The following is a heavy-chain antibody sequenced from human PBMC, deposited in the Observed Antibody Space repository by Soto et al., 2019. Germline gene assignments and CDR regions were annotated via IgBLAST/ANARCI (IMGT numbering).Heavy chain of an antibody. CDR3: AGMFSFGDLLFDY. CDR1: DDSITSGAYY. CDR2: IQYRGST. V-gene: IGHV4-39*01. D-gene: IGHD3-10*01. Sequence: HLQLQESGPGLVKPSETLSLTCTVSDDSITSGAYYWGLIRQPPGKVLEWIGTIQYRGSTYYNPPLKSRVTMSLDTSKKQHSLRLSSVTAADTAVYFCAGMFSFGDLLFDYWGPGTLVTVSS. J-gene: IGHJ4*02.